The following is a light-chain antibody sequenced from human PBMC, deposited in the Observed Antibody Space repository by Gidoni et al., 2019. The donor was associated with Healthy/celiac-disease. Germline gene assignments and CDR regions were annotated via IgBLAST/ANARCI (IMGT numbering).Light chain of an antibody. CDR1: QSVSGN. CDR2: GSS. J-gene: IGKJ1*01. V-gene: IGKV3-15*01. CDR3: QQYNNWLPWT. Sequence: EIGMTQSTATLSVSPGERAPLTCRASQSVSGNLAWYQQKPSQAPRLLIYGSSTRATGIPARFSGSGSGTEFTLTFSSLQSEDCAVYYFQQYNNWLPWTFGQGTKVEIK.